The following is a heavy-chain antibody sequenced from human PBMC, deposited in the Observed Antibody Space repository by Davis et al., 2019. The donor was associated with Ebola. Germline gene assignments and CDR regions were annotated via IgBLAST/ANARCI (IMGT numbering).Heavy chain of an antibody. CDR3: ARTGACSGGSCAIDY. CDR2: ISAYNGNT. J-gene: IGHJ4*02. Sequence: SVKVSCKASGGTFSSYAISWVRQAPGQGLEWMGWISAYNGNTNYAQKFQGRVTITADESTSTAYMELSSLRSEDTAVYYCARTGACSGGSCAIDYWGQGTLVTVSS. V-gene: IGHV1-69*13. CDR1: GGTFSSYA. D-gene: IGHD2-15*01.